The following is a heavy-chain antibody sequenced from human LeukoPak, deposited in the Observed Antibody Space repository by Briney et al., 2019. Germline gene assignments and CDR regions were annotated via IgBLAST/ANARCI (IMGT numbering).Heavy chain of an antibody. CDR3: ARVILGATDY. Sequence: ASVKVSCKASGGTFSSYAISWVRQAPGQGLEWMGWISAYNGNTNYAQKLQGRVTMTTDTSTSTAYMELRSLRSDDTAVYYCARVILGATDYWGQGTLVTVSS. CDR2: ISAYNGNT. D-gene: IGHD1-26*01. J-gene: IGHJ4*02. CDR1: GGTFSSYA. V-gene: IGHV1-18*01.